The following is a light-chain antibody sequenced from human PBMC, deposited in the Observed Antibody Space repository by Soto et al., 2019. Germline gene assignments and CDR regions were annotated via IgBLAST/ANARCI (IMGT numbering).Light chain of an antibody. Sequence: QSALTQPASASGSPGQSVTISCTGTSSDVGGYNYVSWYQQRPGKVPKVIIYEVTKRPSGVPDRFSGSKSGNTASLTVSGLQAEDEADYFCSSYANNNTILVFGTGTKVTVL. CDR3: SSYANNNTILV. CDR1: SSDVGGYNY. J-gene: IGLJ1*01. V-gene: IGLV2-8*01. CDR2: EVT.